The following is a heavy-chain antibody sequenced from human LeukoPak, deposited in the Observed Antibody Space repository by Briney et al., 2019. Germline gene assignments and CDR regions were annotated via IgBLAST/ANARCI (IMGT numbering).Heavy chain of an antibody. Sequence: SETLSLTCTVSGGSISSGGYYWSWTRQHPGKGLEWTGYIYYSGSTYYNPSLKSRVTISVDTSKNQFSLKLSSVTAADTAVYYCARSYGDYIVDYWGQGTLVTVSS. CDR1: GGSISSGGYY. V-gene: IGHV4-31*03. D-gene: IGHD4-17*01. J-gene: IGHJ4*02. CDR3: ARSYGDYIVDY. CDR2: IYYSGST.